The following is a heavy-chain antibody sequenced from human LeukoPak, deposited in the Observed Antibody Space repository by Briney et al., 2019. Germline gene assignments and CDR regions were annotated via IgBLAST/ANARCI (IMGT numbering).Heavy chain of an antibody. CDR2: INHSGST. J-gene: IGHJ5*02. V-gene: IGHV4-34*01. CDR1: GGSFSGYY. D-gene: IGHD6-13*01. CDR3: ARDTAPDIAAAATGWFDP. Sequence: SETLSLTCAVYGGSFSGYYWSWIRQPPGKGLEWIGEINHSGSTNYNPSLKSRVTISVDTSKNQFSLKLSSVTAADTAVYYCARDTAPDIAAAATGWFDPWGQGTLVTVSS.